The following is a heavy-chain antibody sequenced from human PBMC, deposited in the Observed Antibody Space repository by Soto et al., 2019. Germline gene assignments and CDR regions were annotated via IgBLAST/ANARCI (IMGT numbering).Heavy chain of an antibody. J-gene: IGHJ5*02. CDR1: GGSISSGDYS. CDR2: IYNSGIT. D-gene: IGHD3-3*01. V-gene: IGHV4-30-4*01. Sequence: TLSLTCTVSGGSISSGDYSWSWVRQSPGKGLEWIGHIYNSGITYYNPSLKSRVVISIDTSRNQFSLRLNSLTAADRAVYFCARGARFFGLVSQFWFTPAGKETVVTVS. CDR3: ARGARFFGLVSQFWFTP.